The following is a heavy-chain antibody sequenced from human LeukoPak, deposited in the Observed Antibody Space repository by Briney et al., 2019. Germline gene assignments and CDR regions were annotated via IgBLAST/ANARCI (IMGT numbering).Heavy chain of an antibody. J-gene: IGHJ4*02. CDR1: GYSISSGYY. Sequence: PSETLSLTCAVSGYSISSGYYWAWIRQPPGKGLEWIGSIYHSGSPYYNPSLKSRVTISVDTSKNQFSLKLSSVTAADTAVYYCARDQVAVAGTFDYWGQGTLVTVSS. CDR3: ARDQVAVAGTFDY. D-gene: IGHD6-19*01. V-gene: IGHV4-38-2*02. CDR2: IYHSGSP.